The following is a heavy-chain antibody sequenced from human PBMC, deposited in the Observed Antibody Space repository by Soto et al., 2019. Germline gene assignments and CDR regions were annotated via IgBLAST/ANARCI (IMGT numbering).Heavy chain of an antibody. CDR3: AKDNYYDSSGYDY. V-gene: IGHV3-23*01. J-gene: IGHJ4*02. CDR2: ISGSGGST. CDR1: GFTFSSYA. D-gene: IGHD3-22*01. Sequence: EVQLLESGGGLVQPGGSLRLSCAASGFTFSSYAMSWVRQAPGKGLEWVSAISGSGGSTYYADPVKGRFTISRDNSKNTLYLQMNSLRAKDTAVYYGAKDNYYDSSGYDYWGQGTLVTVSS.